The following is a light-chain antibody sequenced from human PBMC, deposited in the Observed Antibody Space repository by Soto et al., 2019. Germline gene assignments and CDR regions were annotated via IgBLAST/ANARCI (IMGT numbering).Light chain of an antibody. CDR3: SSFTSSITYV. Sequence: TQAPTADGAHDRSVRICGAGGKSDVGGYNSVSWYRQDPGKAPKLMIYDVTNRPSGVSNRFSGSKSGNTASLTISGLQAEDEADYCCSSFTSSITYVFGTGTKVTVL. CDR1: KSDVGGYNS. CDR2: DVT. V-gene: IGLV2-14*01. J-gene: IGLJ1*01.